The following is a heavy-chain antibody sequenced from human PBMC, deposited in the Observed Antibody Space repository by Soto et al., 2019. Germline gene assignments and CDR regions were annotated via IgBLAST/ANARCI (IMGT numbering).Heavy chain of an antibody. J-gene: IGHJ6*02. CDR1: GFTFSSYA. D-gene: IGHD2-15*01. V-gene: IGHV3-23*01. Sequence: GGSLRLSCAASGFTFSSYAMTWVRQAPGKGLEWVPAISGSADSTYYADSVKGRFTISRDNSKNTVYLQMNSLRAEDTALYYCAKGLGQAADFGLDVWGQGTTVTVS. CDR3: AKGLGQAADFGLDV. CDR2: ISGSADST.